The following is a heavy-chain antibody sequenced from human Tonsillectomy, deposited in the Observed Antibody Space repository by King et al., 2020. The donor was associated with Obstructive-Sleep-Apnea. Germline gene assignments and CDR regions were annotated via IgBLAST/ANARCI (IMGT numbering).Heavy chain of an antibody. CDR3: ARVGYDDVWGSYHSDY. V-gene: IGHV3-7*03. D-gene: IGHD3-16*02. CDR2: IRQDGSEK. J-gene: IGHJ4*02. CDR1: GFTFSSFW. Sequence: VQLVESGGGLVQPGGSLRLSCAASGFTFSSFWMNWVRQAPGKGLEWVANIRQDGSEKYYVDSVKGRFTISRENAKNSLFLQMNSLRAEDTAVYYCARVGYDDVWGSYHSDYWGQGTLVTVSS.